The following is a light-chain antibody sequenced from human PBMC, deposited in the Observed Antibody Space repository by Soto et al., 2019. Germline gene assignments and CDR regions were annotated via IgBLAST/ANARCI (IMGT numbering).Light chain of an antibody. CDR2: GAS. J-gene: IGKJ2*01. V-gene: IGKV3D-15*01. CDR3: QQYNDWPRT. CDR1: QSISST. Sequence: EIVMTQSPATLSVSQGERATLSCRASQSISSTLAWYQQIPGQAPRLLIYGASTRATGIPARFSGSGSGTEFTLTISSLQSEDFAVYYCQQYNDWPRTFGQGTKLEI.